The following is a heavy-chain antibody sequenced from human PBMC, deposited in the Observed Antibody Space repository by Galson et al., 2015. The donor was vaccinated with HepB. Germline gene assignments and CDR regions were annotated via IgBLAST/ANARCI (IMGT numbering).Heavy chain of an antibody. V-gene: IGHV3-21*01. CDR2: ISSSSSYI. CDR3: ARVVQLWSYHDAFDI. D-gene: IGHD5-18*01. J-gene: IGHJ3*02. CDR1: GFTFSSYS. Sequence: SLRLSCAASGFTFSSYSMNWVRQAPGKGLEWVSSISSSSSYIYYADSVKGRFTISRDNAKNSLYLQMNSLRAEDTAVYYCARVVQLWSYHDAFDIWGQGTMVTVSS.